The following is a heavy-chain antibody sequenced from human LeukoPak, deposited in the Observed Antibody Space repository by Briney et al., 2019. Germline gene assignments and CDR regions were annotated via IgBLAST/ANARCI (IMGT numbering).Heavy chain of an antibody. V-gene: IGHV4-38-2*02. CDR2: IYPGGSTS. Sequence: KPSETLSLTCTVSGYSVSSGYYWGWIRQAPGKGLEWIGNIYPGGSTSYHNPSLKSRVTISVDTSKNQFSLKLSSVTAADTAVYYCARDPHCSSGSCLDAFDIWGQGTMVTVSS. CDR3: ARDPHCSSGSCLDAFDI. CDR1: GYSVSSGYY. J-gene: IGHJ3*02. D-gene: IGHD2-15*01.